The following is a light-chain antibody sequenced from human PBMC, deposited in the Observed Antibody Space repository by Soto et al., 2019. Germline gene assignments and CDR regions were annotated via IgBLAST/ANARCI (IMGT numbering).Light chain of an antibody. CDR1: QSVTNSH. V-gene: IGKV3-20*01. Sequence: EIVLTQSPGTLSLSPGERATLSCRASQSVTNSHLAWYQQKPGQAPRLLIYGASSRATGIPDRFSGSGSGTDFILTITRVEPEDLAVYYCQQYGSPLRTFGQGTKVEIK. CDR2: GAS. J-gene: IGKJ1*01. CDR3: QQYGSPLRT.